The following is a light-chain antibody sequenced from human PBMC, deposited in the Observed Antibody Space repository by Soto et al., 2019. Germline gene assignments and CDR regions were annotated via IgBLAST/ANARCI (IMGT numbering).Light chain of an antibody. CDR1: QSVSSN. Sequence: EVMLSQSPATLSLNPGERATLSCRASQSVSSNLAWYQQKPGQAPRLLIYGASTRATGIPARFSGSGSGTEFTLTISSLQSEDFAVYYCQQYNNWWTFGQGTKVAI. CDR2: GAS. V-gene: IGKV3-15*01. CDR3: QQYNNWWT. J-gene: IGKJ1*01.